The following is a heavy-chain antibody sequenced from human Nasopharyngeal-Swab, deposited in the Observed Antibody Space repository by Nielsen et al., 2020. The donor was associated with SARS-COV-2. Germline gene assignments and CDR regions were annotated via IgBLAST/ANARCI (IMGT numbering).Heavy chain of an antibody. CDR1: GYSFTSYW. Sequence: GESLKISCKGSGYSFTSYWISWVRQMPGKGLEWVGRIDPSDSYTNYSPSFQGHVTISADKSISTAYLQWSSLKASDTAMYYCASTIVGATGGNDYWGQGTLVTVSS. CDR3: ASTIVGATGGNDY. D-gene: IGHD1-26*01. V-gene: IGHV5-10-1*01. CDR2: IDPSDSYT. J-gene: IGHJ4*02.